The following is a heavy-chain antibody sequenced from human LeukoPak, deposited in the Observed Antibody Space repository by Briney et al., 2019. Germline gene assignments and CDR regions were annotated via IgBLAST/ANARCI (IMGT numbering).Heavy chain of an antibody. D-gene: IGHD5-18*01. J-gene: IGHJ6*02. CDR1: GYSFTSYW. V-gene: IGHV5-51*01. CDR3: GRHGNGGYSYGRAHVYYYYYGMDV. CDR2: IFPGDSDT. Sequence: GESLKISCKGSGYSFTSYWFGWVRQMPGKGLEWMEIIFPGDSDTRYRPSFQGHVTISADRSISTAYLQWSSLKASDTGMYYCGRHGNGGYSYGRAHVYYYYYGMDVWGQGTTVTVSS.